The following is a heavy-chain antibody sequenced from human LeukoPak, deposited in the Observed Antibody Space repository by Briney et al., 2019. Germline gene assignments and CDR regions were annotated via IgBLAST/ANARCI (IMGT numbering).Heavy chain of an antibody. V-gene: IGHV3-30-3*01. CDR2: TSSDLNVK. D-gene: IGHD3-10*01. CDR3: AREGYYGSGSPPSLYFDY. J-gene: IGHJ4*02. Sequence: GGSLRLSCAASGFTFRNYVIHWVRQAPGKGLEWVAVTSSDLNVKLYADSVKGRFTISRDNSRSTLYLQMDSLRPEDTAIYYCAREGYYGSGSPPSLYFDYWGQGTLVTVSS. CDR1: GFTFRNYV.